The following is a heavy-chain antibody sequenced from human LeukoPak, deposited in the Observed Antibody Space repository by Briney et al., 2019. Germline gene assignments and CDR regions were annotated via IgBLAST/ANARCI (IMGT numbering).Heavy chain of an antibody. CDR2: IYYSGST. CDR1: GGSISSYY. Sequence: PSETLSLTCTVSGGSISSYYWSWIRHPPGKGLEWIGYIYYSGSTNYNPSLKSRVTISVDTSKNQFSLKLSSVTAADTAVYYCARNYGTRTRYYFDYWGQGTLVTVSS. CDR3: ARNYGTRTRYYFDY. D-gene: IGHD4-17*01. V-gene: IGHV4-59*01. J-gene: IGHJ4*02.